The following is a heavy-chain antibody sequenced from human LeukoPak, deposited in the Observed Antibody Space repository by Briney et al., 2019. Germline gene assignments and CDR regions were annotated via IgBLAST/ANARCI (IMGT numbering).Heavy chain of an antibody. D-gene: IGHD6-13*01. CDR1: GFTFSSYA. V-gene: IGHV3-23*01. Sequence: GGSLRLSCAASGFTFSSYAMTWVRQAPGKGLEWVSAFSATDGSAQYAESVKGRFTISRDNSKNRLYLQMNSLRAEDTAVYYCAKARIAAAGTGAFDVWGQGTMVTVSS. CDR2: FSATDGSA. J-gene: IGHJ3*01. CDR3: AKARIAAAGTGAFDV.